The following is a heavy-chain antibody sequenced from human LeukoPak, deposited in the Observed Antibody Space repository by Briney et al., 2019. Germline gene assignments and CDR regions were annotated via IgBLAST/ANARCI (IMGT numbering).Heavy chain of an antibody. CDR2: IYSGGST. J-gene: IGHJ4*02. CDR1: GFTVSSNY. Sequence: GGSLRLSCAASGFTVSSNYMSWVRQAPGKGLEWVSVIYSGGSTYYADSVKGRFTISRDNSKNTLYLQMNSLRAEDTAVYYCARGRDGVYDFDYWGQGTLVTVSS. V-gene: IGHV3-66*01. CDR3: ARGRDGVYDFDY. D-gene: IGHD6-13*01.